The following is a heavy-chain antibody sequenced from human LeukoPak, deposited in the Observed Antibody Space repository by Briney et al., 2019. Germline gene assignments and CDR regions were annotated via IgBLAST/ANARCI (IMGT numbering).Heavy chain of an antibody. CDR3: ARQSVISSRSPDDAFDI. J-gene: IGHJ3*02. CDR1: GYTFTKYG. D-gene: IGHD2-21*01. V-gene: IGHV1-18*01. Sequence: ASVKVSCKASGYTFTKYGISWVRQAPGQGLEWIGWICGYNGNTNYIQRLQGRVTMTTDTSTSTAYMELRSLRSDDAAVYYCARQSVISSRSPDDAFDIWGQGTMVTVSS. CDR2: ICGYNGNT.